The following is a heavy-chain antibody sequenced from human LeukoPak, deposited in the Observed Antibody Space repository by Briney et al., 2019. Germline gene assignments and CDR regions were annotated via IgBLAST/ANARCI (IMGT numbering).Heavy chain of an antibody. V-gene: IGHV4-39*01. CDR2: IYYSGST. J-gene: IGHJ4*02. CDR1: GGSISSSSYY. Sequence: SETLSLTCTVSGGSISSSSYYWGWIRQPPGKGLEWIGSIYYSGSTYYNPSLKSRVAISVDTSKNQFSLKLSSVTAADTAVYYCARVERGSYYPFDYWGQGTLVTVSS. D-gene: IGHD1-26*01. CDR3: ARVERGSYYPFDY.